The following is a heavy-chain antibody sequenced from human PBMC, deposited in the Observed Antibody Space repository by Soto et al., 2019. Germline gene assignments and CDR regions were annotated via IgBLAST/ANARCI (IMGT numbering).Heavy chain of an antibody. V-gene: IGHV3-9*01. CDR2: ISWNSGSI. D-gene: IGHD6-13*01. CDR3: AKDIGLAAAGNWHTGGYDY. CDR1: GFTFDDYA. Sequence: EVQLVESGGGLVQPGRSLRLSCAASGFTFDDYAMHWVRQAPGKGLEWVSGISWNSGSIGYADSVKGRFTISRDNAKIPLYLQMNSLRAEDTALYYCAKDIGLAAAGNWHTGGYDYWCQGNLVTVSS. J-gene: IGHJ4*02.